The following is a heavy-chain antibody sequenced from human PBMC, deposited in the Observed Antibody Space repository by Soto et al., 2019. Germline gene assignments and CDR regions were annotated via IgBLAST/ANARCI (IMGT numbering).Heavy chain of an antibody. CDR3: ARTPVYYYDSSGYYAHAFDI. Sequence: ASVKGSCKASGYTFTGYDMHWVRQAPGQGLEWMGWINPNSGGTHYAQKFQGWVTMTRDTPISAAYVGLGRLRSDGTAVYYCARTPVYYYDSSGYYAHAFDIWGQGTMVTVSS. D-gene: IGHD3-22*01. V-gene: IGHV1-2*04. CDR1: GYTFTGYD. J-gene: IGHJ3*02. CDR2: INPNSGGT.